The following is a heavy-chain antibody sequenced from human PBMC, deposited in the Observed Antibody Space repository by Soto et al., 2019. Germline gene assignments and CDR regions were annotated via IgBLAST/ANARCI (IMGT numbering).Heavy chain of an antibody. J-gene: IGHJ4*02. CDR1: GASISSYY. V-gene: IGHV4-59*01. Sequence: PSETLSLTCSVSGASISSYYWSWIRQPPGKGLEWIGYIFYSGSTNYNPSLKSRVTISVDTSENQFSLKLSSVTAADTAVYYCARAGTEMDYWGQGTLVTVSS. CDR2: IFYSGST. CDR3: ARAGTEMDY. D-gene: IGHD3-10*01.